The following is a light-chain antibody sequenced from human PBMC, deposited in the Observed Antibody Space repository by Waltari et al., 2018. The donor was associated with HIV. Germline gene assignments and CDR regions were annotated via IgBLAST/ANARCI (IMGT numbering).Light chain of an antibody. V-gene: IGKV1-5*03. Sequence: DIQMTQSPSTLSASAGDRVTITCRASQGIGRWLAWYQQKPGRAPKLLIYKASSLERGVPSRFSGSGSGTEFTLSISSLQPDDFATYYCQEYNSIAGYTYGQGTKLEVK. CDR1: QGIGRW. CDR3: QEYNSIAGYT. J-gene: IGKJ2*01. CDR2: KAS.